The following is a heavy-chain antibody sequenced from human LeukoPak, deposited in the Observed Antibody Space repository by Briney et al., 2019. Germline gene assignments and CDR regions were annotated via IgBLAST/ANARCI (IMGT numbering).Heavy chain of an antibody. CDR3: ARGGLRVYSGFDY. J-gene: IGHJ4*02. CDR1: GFTFSSYA. V-gene: IGHV3-30-3*01. Sequence: PGGSLRLSCAASGFTFSSYAMRWVRQAPGKGLEWVAVISYDGSNKYYADSVKGRFTISRDNSKSTLYLQMNSLRAEDTAVYYCARGGLRVYSGFDYWGQGTLVTVSS. D-gene: IGHD5-12*01. CDR2: ISYDGSNK.